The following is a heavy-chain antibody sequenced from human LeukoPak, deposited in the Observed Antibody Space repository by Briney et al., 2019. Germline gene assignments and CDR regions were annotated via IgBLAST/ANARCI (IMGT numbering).Heavy chain of an antibody. J-gene: IGHJ4*02. CDR1: GSIFDDYT. Sequence: GPLRLSCVTSGSIFDDYTMHCLRQVPGKRLEWGSLITWDGETTHYADSVRGRFTISRDNSKNSLYLQMNSLRTEDTAVYYCAKVFYSDSYFDSWGQGTLVIVSS. CDR2: ITWDGETT. D-gene: IGHD2/OR15-2a*01. V-gene: IGHV3-43*01. CDR3: AKVFYSDSYFDS.